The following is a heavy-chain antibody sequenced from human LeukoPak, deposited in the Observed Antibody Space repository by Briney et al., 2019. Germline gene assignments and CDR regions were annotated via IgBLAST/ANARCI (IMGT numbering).Heavy chain of an antibody. J-gene: IGHJ6*03. V-gene: IGHV3-33*03. D-gene: IGHD2-2*01. CDR3: AIGEEDQLPPHYYYMDV. Sequence: GGSLRLSCAASGFTFSRYDMHWVRQAPGKGLEWGADIWYDGSNKYYADSVKGGYTISRDTAKNTLYIQINSVREEDTAVYYCAIGEEDQLPPHYYYMDVWGKGTTVTVSS. CDR2: IWYDGSNK. CDR1: GFTFSRYD.